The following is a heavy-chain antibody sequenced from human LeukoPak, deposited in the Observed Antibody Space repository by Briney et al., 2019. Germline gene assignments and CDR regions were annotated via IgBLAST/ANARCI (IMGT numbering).Heavy chain of an antibody. CDR3: ARDLGGPHDS. Sequence: SETLSLTCTVSGGSISSGSYYWSWIRQPAGKGLEWIGRIYSRGSTNYNPSLKSRVTISVDTSKNQFSLRLKSVTAADTAVYYCARDLGGPHDSWGQGTLVTVSS. V-gene: IGHV4-61*10. J-gene: IGHJ4*02. D-gene: IGHD3-16*01. CDR2: IYSRGST. CDR1: GGSISSGSYY.